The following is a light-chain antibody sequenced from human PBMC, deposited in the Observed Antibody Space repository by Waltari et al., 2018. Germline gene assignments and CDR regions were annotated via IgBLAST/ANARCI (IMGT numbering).Light chain of an antibody. CDR1: QSLRTAY. J-gene: IGKJ2*03. Sequence: EIVLTQSPGTVSLSPGERATLSCRASQSLRTAYLAWYQQKPGQTPRLLIYGASNRVPGVPGRFSGGGSGTDFTLTIDRLDPEDFAVYYCQQYTASAYSFGQGTKVEIK. CDR2: GAS. CDR3: QQYTASAYS. V-gene: IGKV3-20*01.